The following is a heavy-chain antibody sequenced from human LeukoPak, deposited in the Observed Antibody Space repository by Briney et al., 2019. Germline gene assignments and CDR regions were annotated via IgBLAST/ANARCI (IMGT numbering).Heavy chain of an antibody. Sequence: GGSLRLSCAASGFTSSSYGMHWVRQAPGKGLEWVTFIRYDGSNKYYADSVKGRFTISRDNSKNTLYMQMNSLRAEDTAVYYCAKDTVKVTTIRRVPHYMDVWGKGTTVTISS. V-gene: IGHV3-30*02. CDR3: AKDTVKVTTIRRVPHYMDV. J-gene: IGHJ6*03. D-gene: IGHD5-12*01. CDR2: IRYDGSNK. CDR1: GFTSSSYG.